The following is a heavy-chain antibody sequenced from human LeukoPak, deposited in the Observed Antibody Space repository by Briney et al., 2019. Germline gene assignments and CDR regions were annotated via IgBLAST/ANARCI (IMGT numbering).Heavy chain of an antibody. CDR1: GFTFSSYG. V-gene: IGHV3-33*01. Sequence: GGSLRLSCAASGFTFSSYGMHWVRQAPGKGLEWVAVIWYDGSNKYYADSVKGRFTISRDNSKNTLYLQMNSLRAEDTAVYYCARERGIAAAAAFDYWGQGTLVTVSP. J-gene: IGHJ4*02. CDR2: IWYDGSNK. D-gene: IGHD6-13*01. CDR3: ARERGIAAAAAFDY.